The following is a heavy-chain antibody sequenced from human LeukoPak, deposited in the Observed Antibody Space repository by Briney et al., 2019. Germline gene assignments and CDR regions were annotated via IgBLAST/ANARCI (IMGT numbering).Heavy chain of an antibody. CDR2: ISGGGGYT. J-gene: IGHJ4*02. V-gene: IGHV3-23*01. CDR1: GFTFSNYA. Sequence: GGSLRLSCAASGFTFSNYAMMWVRQAPGKGLEWVSVISGGGGYTYYADSVKGRFTISRDYSKNKLYLQMNSLRAEDTGVYYCAKSDRVPGTPWVDYWGQGTLVTVSS. D-gene: IGHD1-26*01. CDR3: AKSDRVPGTPWVDY.